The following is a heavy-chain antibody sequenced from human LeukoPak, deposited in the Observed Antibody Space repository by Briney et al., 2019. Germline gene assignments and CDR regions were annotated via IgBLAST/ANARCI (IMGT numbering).Heavy chain of an antibody. V-gene: IGHV1-2*02. CDR1: GYTFTGYY. CDR3: AMEGVVDTDNRVTFGY. D-gene: IGHD5-18*01. CDR2: INPNSGGT. Sequence: ASVKVSCKASGYTFTGYYMHWVRQAPGQGLEWMGWINPNSGGTNYAQKFQGRVTMTRDTSISTAYMELSRLRSDDTAVYYCAMEGVVDTDNRVTFGYWGQGTLVTVSS. J-gene: IGHJ4*02.